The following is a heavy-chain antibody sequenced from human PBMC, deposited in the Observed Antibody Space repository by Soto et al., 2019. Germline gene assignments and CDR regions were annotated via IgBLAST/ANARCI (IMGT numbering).Heavy chain of an antibody. CDR1: GFTFSNYA. Sequence: GRSLRLSCAASGFTFSNYAMHLERQAPGKGLECVSVLWYDGADKYYADSVKGRFTISRDDSKNTLYLQMNSLRAEDTAIYYCARDRASYFDFWGQGALVTVSS. CDR2: LWYDGADK. V-gene: IGHV3-33*01. CDR3: ARDRASYFDF. J-gene: IGHJ4*02.